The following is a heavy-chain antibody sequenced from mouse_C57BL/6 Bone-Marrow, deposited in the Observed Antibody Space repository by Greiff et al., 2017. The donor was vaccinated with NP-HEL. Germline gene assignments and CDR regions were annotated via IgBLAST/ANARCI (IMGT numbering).Heavy chain of an antibody. Sequence: DVMLVEPGGGLVKPGGSLKLSCAASGFTFSSYAMSWVRQTPEKRLEWVATISDGGSYTYYPDNVKGRFTISRDNAKNNLYLQMSHLKSEDTAMYYCARGYDYDGHYYAMDYWGQGTSVTVSS. J-gene: IGHJ4*01. V-gene: IGHV5-4*03. CDR2: ISDGGSYT. CDR3: ARGYDYDGHYYAMDY. CDR1: GFTFSSYA. D-gene: IGHD2-4*01.